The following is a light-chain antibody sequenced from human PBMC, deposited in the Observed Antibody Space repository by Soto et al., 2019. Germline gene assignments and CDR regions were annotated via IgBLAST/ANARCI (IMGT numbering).Light chain of an antibody. V-gene: IGKV3-20*01. CDR3: QKYDTSPYT. CDR1: QTVISNY. J-gene: IGKJ2*01. CDR2: GAS. Sequence: ESVLAQSPDTLSLSPGEGATLSCRSSQTVISNYLAWYQQKPGQAPRLLIYGASNRATGIPDRFRGSGSETDFTLTMSGVEPEDSAMYFCQKYDTSPYTFGQGTKPEI.